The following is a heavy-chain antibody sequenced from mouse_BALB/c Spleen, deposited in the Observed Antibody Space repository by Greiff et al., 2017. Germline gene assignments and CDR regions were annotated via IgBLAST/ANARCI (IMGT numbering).Heavy chain of an antibody. CDR3: ATLITTGFDY. CDR1: GFTFSSYA. CDR2: ISSGGSYT. D-gene: IGHD1-1*01. Sequence: EVKLMESGGGLVKPGGSLKLSCAASGFTFSSYAMSWVRQSPEKRLEWVAEISSGGSYTYYPDTVTGRFPISRDNAKNTLYLEMSSLRSEDTAMYYCATLITTGFDYWGQGTTLTVSS. J-gene: IGHJ2*01. V-gene: IGHV5-9-4*01.